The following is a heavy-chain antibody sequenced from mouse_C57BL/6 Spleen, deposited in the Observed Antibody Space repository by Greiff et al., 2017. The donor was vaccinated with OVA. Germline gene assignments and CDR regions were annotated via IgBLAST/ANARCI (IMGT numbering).Heavy chain of an antibody. V-gene: IGHV1-52*01. Sequence: VQLQQPGAELVRPGSSVKLSCKASGYTFTSYWMHWVKQRPIQGLEWIGNIDPSDSETHYNQKFKDKATLTVDKSSSTAYMQLSSLTSEDSAVYYCARSDYGSSLHYFDYWGQGTTLTVSS. CDR3: ARSDYGSSLHYFDY. J-gene: IGHJ2*01. D-gene: IGHD1-1*01. CDR2: IDPSDSET. CDR1: GYTFTSYW.